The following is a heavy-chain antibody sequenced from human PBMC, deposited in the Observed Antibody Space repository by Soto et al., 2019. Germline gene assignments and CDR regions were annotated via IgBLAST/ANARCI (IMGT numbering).Heavy chain of an antibody. J-gene: IGHJ4*02. CDR3: AADDSNGPAKIDY. CDR2: IKNKYDGGTI. CDR1: GFTFSSAW. Sequence: PGGSLRFSCAASGFTFSSAWMSWVRQAPGKGLEWVGRIKNKYDGGTIDYAAPVEGRFTISREDSKNTLYLQMNSLKTEDTAVYYCAADDSNGPAKIDYWGQGTLVTVSS. V-gene: IGHV3-15*01. D-gene: IGHD3-22*01.